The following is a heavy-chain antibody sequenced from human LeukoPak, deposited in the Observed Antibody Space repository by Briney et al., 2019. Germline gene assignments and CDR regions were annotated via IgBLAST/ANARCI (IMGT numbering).Heavy chain of an antibody. Sequence: GGSLRLSCAASGFTFSSYWMHRVRQAPGKGLVWVSRINSDGSSTSYADSVKGRFTISRDNAKNTLYLQMNSLRAEDTAVYYCARGKAITMVRGVIDDMDVWGKGTTVTVSS. D-gene: IGHD3-10*01. CDR1: GFTFSSYW. CDR2: INSDGSST. V-gene: IGHV3-74*01. J-gene: IGHJ6*04. CDR3: ARGKAITMVRGVIDDMDV.